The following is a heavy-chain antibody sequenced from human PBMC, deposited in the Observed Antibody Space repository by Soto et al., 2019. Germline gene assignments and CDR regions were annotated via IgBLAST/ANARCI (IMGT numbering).Heavy chain of an antibody. V-gene: IGHV3-21*01. CDR1: GFTFSPYT. CDR3: AREVVVGTDAFDI. J-gene: IGHJ3*02. CDR2: ISSRSSYI. Sequence: EVQLVDSGGGLVKPGGSLRLSCAPSGFTFSPYTINWVRQAPGKGLGWVSSISSRSSYIYYADSVKGRFTISRDNAKNSLYLQMNSLRAEDTAVYYCAREVVVGTDAFDIWGQGTMVTVSS. D-gene: IGHD2-15*01.